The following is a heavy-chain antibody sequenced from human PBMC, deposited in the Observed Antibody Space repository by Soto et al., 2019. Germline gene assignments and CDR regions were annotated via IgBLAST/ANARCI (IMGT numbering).Heavy chain of an antibody. CDR2: ISSSSSYT. D-gene: IGHD5-12*01. CDR1: GFTFSDYY. CDR3: ARDHPRYSGYDYVDY. Sequence: QVQLVESGGGLVKPGGSLRLSCVASGFTFSDYYMSWIRQAPGKGLEWVSYISSSSSYTNYADSVKGRFTISRDNAKNSLYLQMNSLRAEATAVYYCARDHPRYSGYDYVDYWGQGTLVTVSS. V-gene: IGHV3-11*05. J-gene: IGHJ4*02.